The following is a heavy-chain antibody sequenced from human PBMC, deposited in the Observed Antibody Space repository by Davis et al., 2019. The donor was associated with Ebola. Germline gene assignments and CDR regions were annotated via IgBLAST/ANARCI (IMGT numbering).Heavy chain of an antibody. Sequence: PGGSLRLSCAASGFTFSDFSMNWVRQAPGEALEWISYITTGSNAIHYADSVTGRFTVSRDNVKNSLFLQMNSLRDEHSAVYYCAGDYIFAFDLWGQGAQVTVSS. J-gene: IGHJ5*02. CDR1: GFTFSDFS. V-gene: IGHV3-48*02. CDR2: ITTGSNAI. CDR3: AGDYIFAFDL.